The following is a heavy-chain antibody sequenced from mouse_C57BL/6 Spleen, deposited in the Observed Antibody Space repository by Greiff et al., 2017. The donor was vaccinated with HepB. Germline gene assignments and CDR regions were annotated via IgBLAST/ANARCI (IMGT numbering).Heavy chain of an antibody. Sequence: DVKLQESGPGLVKPSQSLSLTCSVTGYSITSGYYWNWIRQFPGNKLEWMGYISYDGSNNYNPSLKNRISITRDTSKNQFFLKLNSVTTEDTATYYCASTVVAEDYAMDYWGQGTSVTVSS. D-gene: IGHD1-1*01. J-gene: IGHJ4*01. CDR2: ISYDGSN. CDR1: GYSITSGYY. V-gene: IGHV3-6*01. CDR3: ASTVVAEDYAMDY.